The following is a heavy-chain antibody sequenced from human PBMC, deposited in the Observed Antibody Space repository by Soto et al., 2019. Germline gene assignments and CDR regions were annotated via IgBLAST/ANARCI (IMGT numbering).Heavy chain of an antibody. Sequence: SETLSLTCSVSGGSINSGDYYWSWIRQSPGKGLEWIGYIYYSGSTYYNPSLKSRSTISIDTSKNQFFLDVDSVTAADTAVYYCAKTGYGSDVLWWFDPWGQGTLVTVSS. CDR2: IYYSGST. CDR3: AKTGYGSDVLWWFDP. D-gene: IGHD5-12*01. J-gene: IGHJ5*02. V-gene: IGHV4-30-4*01. CDR1: GGSINSGDYY.